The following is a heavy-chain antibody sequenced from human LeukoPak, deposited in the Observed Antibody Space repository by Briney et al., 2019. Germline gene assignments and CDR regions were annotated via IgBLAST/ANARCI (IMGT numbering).Heavy chain of an antibody. CDR3: ARSMVRGVLEPLAY. CDR1: GYTFTSYY. D-gene: IGHD3-10*01. J-gene: IGHJ4*02. CDR2: INPSGGST. V-gene: IGHV1-46*01. Sequence: GASVKVSCKASGYTFTSYYIHWLRQAPGQGLEWLGIINPSGGSTNSAQKFQGRVTMTTDTSTSTVYMELSSLRAEDTAVYYCARSMVRGVLEPLAYWGQGTLVTVSS.